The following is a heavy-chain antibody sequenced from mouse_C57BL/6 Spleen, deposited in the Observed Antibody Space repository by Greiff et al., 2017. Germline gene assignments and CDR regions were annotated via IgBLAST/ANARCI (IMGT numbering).Heavy chain of an antibody. J-gene: IGHJ3*01. CDR3: ARGLPTGTEFAY. Sequence: QVQLKQSGPELVKPGASVKISCKASGYAFSSSWMNWVKQRPGKGLEWIGRIYPGDGDTNYNGKFKGKATLTADKSSSTAYMQLSSLTSEDSAVYFCARGLPTGTEFAYWGQGTLVTVSA. D-gene: IGHD4-1*02. CDR1: GYAFSSSW. V-gene: IGHV1-82*01. CDR2: IYPGDGDT.